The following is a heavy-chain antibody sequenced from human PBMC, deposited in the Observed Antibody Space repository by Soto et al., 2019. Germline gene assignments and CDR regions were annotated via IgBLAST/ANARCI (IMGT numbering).Heavy chain of an antibody. CDR2: IRDSGDST. V-gene: IGHV3-23*01. J-gene: IGHJ4*02. D-gene: IGHD3-16*02. CDR3: AKDGNYDYIGGSYRFDY. Sequence: GGSLRLSCAASGFTFSSYAMSWVRQAPGKGLEWVSSIRDSGDSTYHADSGKGRFTISRDNSKNTLYLQMKSLRAEDTAKYYCAKDGNYDYIGGSYRFDYWGQGTLVTVSS. CDR1: GFTFSSYA.